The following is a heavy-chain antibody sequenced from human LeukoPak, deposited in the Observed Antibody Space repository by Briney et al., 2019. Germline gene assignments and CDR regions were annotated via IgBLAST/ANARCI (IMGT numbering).Heavy chain of an antibody. V-gene: IGHV3-20*04. J-gene: IGHJ6*03. CDR3: ARAGQPDYYYKDV. D-gene: IGHD1-14*01. CDR1: GFTFDDYA. Sequence: GGSLRLSCAASGFTFDDYAMNWVRQAPGKGLEWVSGINWNGDSTGYVDSVKGRFTISRDNAKNSLYLQMNSLRVEDTALYYCARAGQPDYYYKDVWGKGTTVTVSS. CDR2: INWNGDST.